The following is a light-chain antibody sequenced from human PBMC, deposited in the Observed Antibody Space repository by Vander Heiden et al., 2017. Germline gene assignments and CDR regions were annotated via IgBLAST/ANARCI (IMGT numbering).Light chain of an antibody. Sequence: EIVMTQSPATLSVSPGERATLSCRASQSVRSNLAWYQQKPGQAPRLLIYGASTRATGIPARFSGSGYGTEFTLTISSRQSEDFAVYYCQQDNNWPPYTFGQGTKMEIK. J-gene: IGKJ2*01. V-gene: IGKV3-15*01. CDR1: QSVRSN. CDR2: GAS. CDR3: QQDNNWPPYT.